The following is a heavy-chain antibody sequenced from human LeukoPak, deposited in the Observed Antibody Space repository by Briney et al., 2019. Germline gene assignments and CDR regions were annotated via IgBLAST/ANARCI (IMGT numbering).Heavy chain of an antibody. CDR2: IRGSGGST. J-gene: IGHJ4*02. Sequence: GGSLRLSCAASGFTFSSYAMSWVRHAPGEGLEWVSAIRGSGGSTYYADSVKGRFTISRDNSKNTVYLQMNSLRAEDTAVYYCAKAAGYSGYEKLDYWGQVTLVTVSS. CDR3: AKAAGYSGYEKLDY. CDR1: GFTFSSYA. D-gene: IGHD5-12*01. V-gene: IGHV3-23*01.